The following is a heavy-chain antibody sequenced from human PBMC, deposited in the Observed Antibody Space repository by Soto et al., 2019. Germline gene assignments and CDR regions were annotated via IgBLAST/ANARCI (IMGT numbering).Heavy chain of an antibody. CDR3: AAELSCGKLSVV. D-gene: IGHD2-15*01. V-gene: IGHV1-69*01. CDR2: IIPLFGTT. J-gene: IGHJ6*02. Sequence: QVQVVQSGVEVRRPGSSVKVSCKASGDTFKNCVISWVRQAPGQGLEWMGGIIPLFGTTDFAQRFQGRLTITTDESTTPAYMELSRLRSEDTATYYCAAELSCGKLSVVWGQGTTVIVSS. CDR1: GDTFKNCV.